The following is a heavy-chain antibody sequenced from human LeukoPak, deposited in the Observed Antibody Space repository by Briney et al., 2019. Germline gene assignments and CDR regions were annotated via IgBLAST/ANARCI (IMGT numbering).Heavy chain of an antibody. Sequence: GASVKVSCKASGYTFTGYYMHWVRQAPGQGLEWMGWIRPNTGGTNFAQKFQGRVTMTRDTSTSTAYMELRRLRSDDTAVYYCAREPVMCTTTKCRGYYYHYMDVWGKGTTVTVSS. J-gene: IGHJ6*03. D-gene: IGHD2/OR15-2a*01. CDR2: IRPNTGGT. CDR1: GYTFTGYY. V-gene: IGHV1-2*02. CDR3: AREPVMCTTTKCRGYYYHYMDV.